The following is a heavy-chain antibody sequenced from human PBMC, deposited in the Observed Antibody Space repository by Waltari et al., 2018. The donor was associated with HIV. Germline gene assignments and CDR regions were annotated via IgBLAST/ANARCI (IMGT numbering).Heavy chain of an antibody. V-gene: IGHV1-2*04. J-gene: IGHJ2*01. Sequence: QVQLVQSGAELKKPGASVKVSCKASGYTFTDKFIHWVRQAPGQGLEWMGWIKPRSGGTKFAQKFQGWVSMTMDTSISTVYMELNRLTYEDTPIYYCAREEMKYFDLWGRGTLVTVSS. CDR1: GYTFTDKF. CDR2: IKPRSGGT. CDR3: AREEMKYFDL.